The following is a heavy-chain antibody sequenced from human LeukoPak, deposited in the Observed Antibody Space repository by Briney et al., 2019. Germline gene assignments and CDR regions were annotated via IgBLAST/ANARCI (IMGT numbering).Heavy chain of an antibody. D-gene: IGHD1-26*01. CDR3: AADRGDYSGSYWTAFDI. Sequence: ASVKVSCKVSEYTLTELSMHWVRQAPGKGLEWLGGFDPEDGEIIYAQKFQGRVTMSDDTSTDTAYMELGSLRSDDTAVYYCAADRGDYSGSYWTAFDIWGQDTMVTVSS. V-gene: IGHV1-24*01. CDR2: FDPEDGEI. CDR1: EYTLTELS. J-gene: IGHJ3*02.